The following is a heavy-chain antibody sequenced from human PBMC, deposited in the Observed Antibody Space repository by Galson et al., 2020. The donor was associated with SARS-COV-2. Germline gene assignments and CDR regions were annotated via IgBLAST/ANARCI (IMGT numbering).Heavy chain of an antibody. CDR1: GDTTSRSGYY. CDR2: NYSSGST. D-gene: IGHD3-22*01. J-gene: IGHJ4*02. Sequence: TSETFSFTCTVSGDTTSRSGYYWGGTRQPPGKEQEWIGNNYSSGSTYYHPTLKTRVTISADTSKNQFSLRLSSVTAADTSVYCCARAKEEYYDSSGYYLLFDNWGEGTLVTVSS. CDR3: ARAKEEYYDSSGYYLLFDN. V-gene: IGHV4-39*01.